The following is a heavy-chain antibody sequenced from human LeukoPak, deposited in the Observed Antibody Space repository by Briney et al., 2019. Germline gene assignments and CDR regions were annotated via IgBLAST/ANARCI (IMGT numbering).Heavy chain of an antibody. J-gene: IGHJ3*02. V-gene: IGHV3-13*01. CDR1: GFTFSSYD. CDR2: IGTAGDT. CDR3: ARAAVTWENKDAFDI. Sequence: PGGSLRLSCAASGFTFSSYDMHWVRQATGKGLEWVSAIGTAGDTYYPGSVKGRFTISRENAKNSLYLQMNSLRAGDTAVYYCARAAVTWENKDAFDIWGQGTMVTVSS. D-gene: IGHD4-17*01.